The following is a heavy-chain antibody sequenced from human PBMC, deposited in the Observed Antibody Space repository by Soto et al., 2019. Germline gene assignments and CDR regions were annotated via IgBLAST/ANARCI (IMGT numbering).Heavy chain of an antibody. D-gene: IGHD2-2*01. CDR1: GFTFSSYA. Sequence: GGSLRLSCAASGFTFSSYAMSWVRQAPGKGLEWVSAISGSGGSTYYADSVKGRFTISRDNSKNTLYLQMNSLRAEDTAVYYCAKMGEIVVVPAAMDIWGQGTMVTVAS. CDR3: AKMGEIVVVPAAMDI. V-gene: IGHV3-23*01. CDR2: ISGSGGST. J-gene: IGHJ3*02.